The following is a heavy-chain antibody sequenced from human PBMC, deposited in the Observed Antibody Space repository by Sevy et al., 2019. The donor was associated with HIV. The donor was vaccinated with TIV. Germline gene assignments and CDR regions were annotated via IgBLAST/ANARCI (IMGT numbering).Heavy chain of an antibody. Sequence: GGSLRLSCTGSRFNIADYYMTWVRQAPGKGLDWVGFIITKNHGGTPEYGASVKGRFTISRDDSKNTIYLQMHSLKTEDTGIYYCARHAREAWRGSGVYYNVTDGFDPWGQGTLVTVSS. V-gene: IGHV3-49*04. CDR3: ARHAREAWRGSGVYYNVTDGFDP. CDR1: RFNIADYY. D-gene: IGHD3-10*01. CDR2: IITKNHGGTP. J-gene: IGHJ5*02.